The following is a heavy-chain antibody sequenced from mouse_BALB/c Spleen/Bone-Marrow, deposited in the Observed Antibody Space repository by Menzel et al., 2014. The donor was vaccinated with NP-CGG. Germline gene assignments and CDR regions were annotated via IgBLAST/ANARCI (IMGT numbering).Heavy chain of an antibody. D-gene: IGHD3-3*01. CDR3: GRAFAY. CDR1: GYTFTDYV. CDR2: IYPGSGST. Sequence: QVQLQQSGPELVKPGASVKMSCKASGYTFTDYVISWVKQRTGQGLEWIGEIYPGSGSTYYNEKFKDKATLTADKSSNTAYMQLSSLTSEDSAVYFCGRAFAYWGQGTLVTVSA. J-gene: IGHJ3*01. V-gene: IGHV1-77*01.